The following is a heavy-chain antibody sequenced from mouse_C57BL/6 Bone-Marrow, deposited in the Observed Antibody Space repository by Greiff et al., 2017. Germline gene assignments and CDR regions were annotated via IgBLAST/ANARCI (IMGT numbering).Heavy chain of an antibody. Sequence: VQLQQSGGGLVKPGGSLKLSCAASGFTFSSYAMSWVRQTPEKRLEWVATISDGGSYTYYPDNVKGRFTISRDNAKNNLYLQMSHLQSEETAMYYCARDGGYLYYFDYWGQGTTLTVSS. CDR2: ISDGGSYT. J-gene: IGHJ2*01. D-gene: IGHD1-1*02. V-gene: IGHV5-4*01. CDR3: ARDGGYLYYFDY. CDR1: GFTFSSYA.